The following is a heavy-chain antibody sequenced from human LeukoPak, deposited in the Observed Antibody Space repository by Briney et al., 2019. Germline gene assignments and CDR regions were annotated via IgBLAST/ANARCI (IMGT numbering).Heavy chain of an antibody. CDR1: GFSFSGYA. CDR3: ARVYYASGSYCFDY. Sequence: PGGPLRLSCAASGFSFSGYAMHWVRQAPGKGLEWVAVISYDGSNKHYADSVKGRFTISRDNSKNTLYLQMNSLRTEDTAVYYCARVYYASGSYCFDYWGQGTLVTVSS. J-gene: IGHJ4*02. D-gene: IGHD3-10*01. V-gene: IGHV3-30-3*01. CDR2: ISYDGSNK.